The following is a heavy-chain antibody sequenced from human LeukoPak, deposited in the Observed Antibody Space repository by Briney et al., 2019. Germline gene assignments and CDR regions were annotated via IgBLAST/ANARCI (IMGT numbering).Heavy chain of an antibody. V-gene: IGHV3-33*06. CDR3: AKDPMVRGVIPHAFDI. D-gene: IGHD3-10*01. CDR2: IWYDGSNK. Sequence: GGSLRLSCAASGFTFSSYGMHWVRQAPGTGLEWVAVIWYDGSNKYYADSVKGRFTISRDNSKNTLYLQMNSLRAEDTAVYYCAKDPMVRGVIPHAFDIWGQGTMVTVSS. CDR1: GFTFSSYG. J-gene: IGHJ3*02.